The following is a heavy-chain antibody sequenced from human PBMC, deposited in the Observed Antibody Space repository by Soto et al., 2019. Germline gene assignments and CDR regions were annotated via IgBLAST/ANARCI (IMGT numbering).Heavy chain of an antibody. D-gene: IGHD6-19*01. Sequence: QVQLVQSGAEVKKPGASVKVSCKASGYTFTGYYMHWVRQAPGQGLEWMGWINPNSGGTNYAQKFQGWVTMRXXTXVXXAYMELRRLRSDDTAVYYCASGLAQWLVHGGWFDPWGQGTLVTVSS. J-gene: IGHJ5*02. V-gene: IGHV1-2*04. CDR1: GYTFTGYY. CDR2: INPNSGGT. CDR3: ASGLAQWLVHGGWFDP.